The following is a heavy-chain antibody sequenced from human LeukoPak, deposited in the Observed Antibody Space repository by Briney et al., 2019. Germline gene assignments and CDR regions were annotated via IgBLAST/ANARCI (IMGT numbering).Heavy chain of an antibody. D-gene: IGHD3-9*01. CDR3: AKDSSYYDILTGYKYYYYGMDI. V-gene: IGHV4-59*01. J-gene: IGHJ6*02. CDR2: VYYRGST. Sequence: PSETLSLTCTVSGGSISSYWSWIRQPPGKGLEWIGCVYYRGSTNYNPSLKSRLTISVDTSKNQFSLKLNSVTAADTAVYYCAKDSSYYDILTGYKYYYYGMDIWGQGTTVTVSS. CDR1: GGSISSY.